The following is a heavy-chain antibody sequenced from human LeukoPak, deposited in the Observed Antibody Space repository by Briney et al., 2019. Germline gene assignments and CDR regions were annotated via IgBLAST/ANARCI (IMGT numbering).Heavy chain of an antibody. V-gene: IGHV3-11*01. CDR2: ISRSGSNI. CDR1: GFTFDEYG. Sequence: PGGSLRLSCAASGFTFDEYGMTWVRQAPGKGLEWVSYISRSGSNIYYADSVKGRFTISRDNAKNSLFLQMNSLRAEDTAVYYCASPMGGGDCYPRCDAFDVWGQGTMVTVSS. D-gene: IGHD2-21*02. J-gene: IGHJ3*01. CDR3: ASPMGGGDCYPRCDAFDV.